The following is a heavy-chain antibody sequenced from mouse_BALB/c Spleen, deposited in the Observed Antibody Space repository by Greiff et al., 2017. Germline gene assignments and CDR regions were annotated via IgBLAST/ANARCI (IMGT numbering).Heavy chain of an antibody. CDR1: GFTFNTNA. CDR2: IRSKSNNYAT. CDR3: VNTPMDY. V-gene: IGHV10S3*01. Sequence: EVQLVETGGGLVQPKGSLKLSCAASGFTFNTNAMNWVRQAPGKGLEWVARIRSKSNNYATYYADSVKDRFTISRDDSQSMLYLQMNNLKTEDTAMYYCVNTPMDYWGQGTSVTVSS. J-gene: IGHJ4*01. D-gene: IGHD5-1-1*01.